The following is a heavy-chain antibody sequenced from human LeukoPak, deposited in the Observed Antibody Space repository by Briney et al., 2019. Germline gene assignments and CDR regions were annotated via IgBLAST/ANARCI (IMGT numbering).Heavy chain of an antibody. Sequence: SQTLSLTCTVSGGSISSGGYYWSWIRQHPGKGLEWIAYIYYSGTTYYNPSLKSRVTISVDTSQNQFSLNLNSVTAADTAVYYCARDEIAAAGTNYYGMDVWGQGTTVTVSS. CDR2: IYYSGTT. CDR3: ARDEIAAAGTNYYGMDV. D-gene: IGHD6-13*01. V-gene: IGHV4-31*03. J-gene: IGHJ6*02. CDR1: GGSISSGGYY.